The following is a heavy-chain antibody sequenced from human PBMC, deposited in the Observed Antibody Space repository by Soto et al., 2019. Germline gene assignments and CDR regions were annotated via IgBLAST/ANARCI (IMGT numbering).Heavy chain of an antibody. CDR2: ISGSGGST. D-gene: IGHD2-15*01. CDR1: VFTFISYA. J-gene: IGHJ6*02. V-gene: IGHV3-23*01. CDR3: AKDLSCSGGSCYSGYYYYGMDV. Sequence: PGWSLRLSCASSVFTFISYAMSWVRQAPGKGLEWVSAISGSGGSTYYADSVKGRFTISRGNSKNTLYLQMNSLRAEDTAVYYCAKDLSCSGGSCYSGYYYYGMDVWGQGTTVTVSS.